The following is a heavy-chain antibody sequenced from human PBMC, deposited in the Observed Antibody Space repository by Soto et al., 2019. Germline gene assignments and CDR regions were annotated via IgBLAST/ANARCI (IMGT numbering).Heavy chain of an antibody. CDR3: ARVDRSSTSCPYYYYYYGMDV. D-gene: IGHD2-2*01. V-gene: IGHV3-30-3*01. J-gene: IGHJ6*02. CDR2: ISYDGSNK. CDR1: RFTFSSYA. Sequence: PGGSLRLSCAASRFTFSSYAMHWVRQAPGKGLEWVAVISYDGSNKYYADSVKGRFTISRDNSKNTLYLQMNSLRAEDTAVYYCARVDRSSTSCPYYYYYYGMDVWGQGTTVTV.